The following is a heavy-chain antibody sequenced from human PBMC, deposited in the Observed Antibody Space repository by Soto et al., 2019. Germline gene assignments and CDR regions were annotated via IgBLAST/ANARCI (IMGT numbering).Heavy chain of an antibody. CDR1: GFTFSSYA. CDR3: AKSVGVVVPAAMILYYYGMDV. J-gene: IGHJ6*02. D-gene: IGHD2-2*01. CDR2: ISGSGGST. Sequence: GESLKISCAASGFTFSSYAMSWVRQAPGKGLEWVSAISGSGGSTYYTDSVKGRFTISRDNSKNTLYLQMNSLRAEDTAVYYCAKSVGVVVPAAMILYYYGMDVWGQGTTVTVSS. V-gene: IGHV3-23*01.